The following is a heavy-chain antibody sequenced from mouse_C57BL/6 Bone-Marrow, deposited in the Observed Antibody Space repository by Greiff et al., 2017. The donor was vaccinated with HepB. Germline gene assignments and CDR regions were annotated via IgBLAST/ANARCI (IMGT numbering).Heavy chain of an antibody. CDR1: GYTFTSYW. Sequence: VQLQQSGAELAKPGASVKLSCKASGYTFTSYWMHWVKQRPGQGLEWIGYINPSSGYTKYNQKFKGKATLTVDQSSSTAYMQLNSLTSEDSAVYYCALYPWFAYWGQGTLVTVSA. CDR2: INPSSGYT. CDR3: ALYPWFAY. J-gene: IGHJ3*01. D-gene: IGHD2-3*01. V-gene: IGHV1-7*01.